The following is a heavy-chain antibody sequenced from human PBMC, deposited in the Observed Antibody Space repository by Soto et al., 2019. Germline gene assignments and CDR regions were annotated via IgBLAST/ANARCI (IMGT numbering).Heavy chain of an antibody. CDR3: ARDRLVLVPPTTYYNGLHV. D-gene: IGHD6-13*01. V-gene: IGHV4-4*03. CDR1: GGSLSSSNW. CDR2: IYHSGST. J-gene: IGHJ6*04. Sequence: PETLRVTYAVSGGSLSSSNWWSCRRQPPGKGLEWIGEIYHSGSTNYNPSLKSRVTISVDKSKNQFSLKLSSVTAADTAVYYCARDRLVLVPPTTYYNGLHVWTIGTSVTV.